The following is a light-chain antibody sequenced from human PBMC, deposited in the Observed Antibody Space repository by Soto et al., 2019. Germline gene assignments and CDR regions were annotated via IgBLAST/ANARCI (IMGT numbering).Light chain of an antibody. J-gene: IGLJ2*01. CDR2: SND. CDR3: AAWDDSLSGPL. V-gene: IGLV1-47*01. Sequence: QSVLTQSPSASGTPGQRVTISCSGTSSNIGTNYVYWYQQLPGTAPTVLIYSNDKRPSGVPDRFSGSKSGPSASLAISGLRSEDEADYYWAAWDDSLSGPLFGGGTKLTVL. CDR1: SSNIGTNY.